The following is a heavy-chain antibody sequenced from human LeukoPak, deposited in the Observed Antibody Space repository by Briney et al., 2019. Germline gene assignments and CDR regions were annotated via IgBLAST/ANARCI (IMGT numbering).Heavy chain of an antibody. J-gene: IGHJ4*02. CDR2: IIPILGIA. D-gene: IGHD6-13*01. Sequence: SVKVSCKASGGTFSSYAISWVRQATGQGLEWMGRIIPILGIANYAQKFQGRVTITADKSTSTAYMELSSLRSEDTAVYYCARGGSSWFPYFDYWGQGTLVTVSS. CDR3: ARGGSSWFPYFDY. CDR1: GGTFSSYA. V-gene: IGHV1-69*04.